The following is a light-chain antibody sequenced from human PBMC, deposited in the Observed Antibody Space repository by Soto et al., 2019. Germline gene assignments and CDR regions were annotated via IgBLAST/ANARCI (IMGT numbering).Light chain of an antibody. J-gene: IGKJ1*01. Sequence: IEHTESPATLSVSPRERGTLTRRASQTISSNYLAWYQQKPGQAPRLLIYGASGRATGIPARFSGSGSGTEFSLTISSLQSEDFAVYYCQQYNDWWTFGQGTKVDI. CDR3: QQYNDWWT. CDR2: GAS. CDR1: QTISSN. V-gene: IGKV3-15*01.